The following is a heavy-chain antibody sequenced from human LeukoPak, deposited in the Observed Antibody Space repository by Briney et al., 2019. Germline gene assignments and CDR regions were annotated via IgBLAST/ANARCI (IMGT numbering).Heavy chain of an antibody. CDR1: GFTISRSP. Sequence: PTGPLNPSRTASGFTISRSPMHWVRHASAQGPERVGRIRSKPNSYTTAYAVSVKCRFTISRDDSNNTEYLQMNSLKTEDTAVYYCTRLAPEGYCSSTSCYGWLADWFDPWGRGTLVTVSS. D-gene: IGHD2-2*01. CDR2: IRSKPNSYTT. CDR3: TRLAPEGYCSSTSCYGWLADWFDP. V-gene: IGHV3-73*01. J-gene: IGHJ5*02.